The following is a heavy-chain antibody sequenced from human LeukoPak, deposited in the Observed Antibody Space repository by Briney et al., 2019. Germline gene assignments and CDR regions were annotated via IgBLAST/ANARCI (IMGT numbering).Heavy chain of an antibody. V-gene: IGHV4-59*08. CDR1: GGSLSSYY. CDR2: IYYSGST. Sequence: WETLSLTCTVSGGSLSSYYWSWLRQPPGKGLEWIGYIYYSGSTNYNPSLKSRVTISVDTSKNQFSLKLSSVTAADTAVYYCARLPGSGHDAFDIWGQGTMVTVSS. CDR3: ARLPGSGHDAFDI. J-gene: IGHJ3*02. D-gene: IGHD2-15*01.